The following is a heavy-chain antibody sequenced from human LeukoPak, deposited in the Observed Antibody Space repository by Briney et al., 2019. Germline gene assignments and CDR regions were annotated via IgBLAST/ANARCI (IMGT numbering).Heavy chain of an antibody. CDR1: GFTFSSYA. V-gene: IGHV3-23*01. CDR3: AKGSGLRFLEWLLSFFDY. CDR2: ISGSGGST. Sequence: GGSLRLSCAASGFTFSSYAMSWVRQAPGKGLEWVSAISGSGGSTYYADSVKGRFTISRDNSKNTLYLQMNRLRAEDTAVYYCAKGSGLRFLEWLLSFFDYWGQGTLVTVSS. J-gene: IGHJ4*02. D-gene: IGHD3-3*01.